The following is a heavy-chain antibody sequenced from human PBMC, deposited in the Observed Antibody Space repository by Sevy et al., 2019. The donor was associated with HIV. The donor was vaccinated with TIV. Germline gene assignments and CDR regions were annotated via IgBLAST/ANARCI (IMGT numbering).Heavy chain of an antibody. CDR1: GFTFSSYE. J-gene: IGHJ4*02. D-gene: IGHD3-10*01. CDR2: ISSSGTTI. Sequence: GGSLRLSCAASGFTFSSYEMNWVRQAPGKGLQWVSYISSSGTTIYYVDSVKGRFTISRDNAKNSLYLQMKSLRVEDTAVYYCVRGGDAADFFDYWGQGTLVTVSS. V-gene: IGHV3-48*03. CDR3: VRGGDAADFFDY.